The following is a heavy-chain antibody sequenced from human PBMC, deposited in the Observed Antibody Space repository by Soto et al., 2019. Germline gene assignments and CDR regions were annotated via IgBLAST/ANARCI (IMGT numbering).Heavy chain of an antibody. Sequence: SETLSLTCTVSGGSISTYYWNWIRQPPGEGLEWIGHIFYGGGTNYNPSLKSRVTISVDTSKNQFSLKLSSVTAADTAVYYCATQIDSIRKLSFGIGGKGTRFTFSS. V-gene: IGHV4-59*08. CDR2: IFYGGGT. CDR3: ATQIDSIRKLSFGI. D-gene: IGHD2-21*01. CDR1: GGSISTYY. J-gene: IGHJ3*02.